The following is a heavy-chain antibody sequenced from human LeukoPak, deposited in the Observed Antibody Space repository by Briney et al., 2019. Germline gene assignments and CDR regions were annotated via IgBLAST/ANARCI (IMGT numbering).Heavy chain of an antibody. CDR2: INPSGGST. J-gene: IGHJ4*02. CDR3: ARGGGGLHYYDSSGYPLDY. CDR1: GHTFTSYY. V-gene: IGHV1-46*01. Sequence: ASVKVSCKASGHTFTSYYMHWVRQAPGQGLEWMGIINPSGGSTSYAQKFQGRVTMTRDMSTSTVYMELSSLRSEDTAVYYCARGGGGLHYYDSSGYPLDYWGQGTLVTVSS. D-gene: IGHD3-22*01.